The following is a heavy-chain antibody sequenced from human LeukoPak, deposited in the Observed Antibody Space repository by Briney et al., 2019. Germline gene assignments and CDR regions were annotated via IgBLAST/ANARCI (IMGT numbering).Heavy chain of an antibody. CDR2: VHLNGAT. CDR3: TRESGAFSPFGF. CDR1: GGSIITTNW. J-gene: IGHJ4*02. Sequence: PSGTLSLTCGVSGGSIITTNWWSWVRQPPGKGLEWIGEVHLNGATNYNPSLESRVSMPIDKSKNQLSLKLSSVTAADTATYYCTRESGAFSPFGFWGQGTLVTVSS. V-gene: IGHV4-4*02. D-gene: IGHD1-26*01.